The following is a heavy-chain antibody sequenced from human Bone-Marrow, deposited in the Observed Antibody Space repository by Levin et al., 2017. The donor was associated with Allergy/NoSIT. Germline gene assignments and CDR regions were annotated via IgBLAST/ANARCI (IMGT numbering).Heavy chain of an antibody. CDR3: ARPRLGYCTGRSCYRFDY. CDR2: ITPIFHTA. CDR1: GDTFNSYA. Sequence: ASVKVSCKASGDTFNSYAITWVRQAPGQGLEWMGGITPIFHTARYAQKFQGRVTVTADESTSSFYMELSSLRSDDTAVYFCARPRLGYCTGRSCYRFDYWGQGTLVTVSS. D-gene: IGHD2-15*01. J-gene: IGHJ4*02. V-gene: IGHV1-69*13.